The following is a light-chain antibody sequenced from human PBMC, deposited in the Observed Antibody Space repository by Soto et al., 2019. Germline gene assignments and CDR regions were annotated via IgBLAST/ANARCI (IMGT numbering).Light chain of an antibody. CDR2: GAS. CDR1: QSVSSSY. Sequence: EIVLTQSPGTLSLSPGEGATLSCRASQSVSSSYLAWYQQKPGQAPRLLIYGASTRATGIPARFSGSGSGTEFTLTISSLQSEDFAVYYCQQYNNWPRPFGQGAKVDIK. CDR3: QQYNNWPRP. J-gene: IGKJ1*01. V-gene: IGKV3-15*01.